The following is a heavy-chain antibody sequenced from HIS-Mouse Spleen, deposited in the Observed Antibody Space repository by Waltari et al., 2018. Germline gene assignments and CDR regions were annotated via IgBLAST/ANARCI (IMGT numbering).Heavy chain of an antibody. J-gene: IGHJ4*02. V-gene: IGHV2-70*15. CDR3: ARIAEGYTSGWYAFDY. CDR2: IDWDDDK. D-gene: IGHD6-19*01. Sequence: QVTLRESGPALVKPTQPLTLTFTFSGFSLSTSGTGASWSRPPPGKALEWLARIDWDDDKYYSTSLKTRLTISRDTSKNQVVLTMTNMDPLDTATYYCARIAEGYTSGWYAFDYWGQGTLVTVSS. CDR1: GFSLSTSGTG.